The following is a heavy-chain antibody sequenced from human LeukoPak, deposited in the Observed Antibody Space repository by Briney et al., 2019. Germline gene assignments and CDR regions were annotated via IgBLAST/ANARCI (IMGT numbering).Heavy chain of an antibody. CDR2: IKPDGSKT. CDR1: GFIFSNYW. V-gene: IGHV3-7*01. D-gene: IGHD6-19*01. CDR3: AGPPQAGPFDH. J-gene: IGHJ4*02. Sequence: PGGSLRLSCAASGFIFSNYWLTWVRQAPGKGLEWVANIKPDGSKTTYADSVKGRFTISRDNTKNSLYLQINSLRVDDTAVYYCAGPPQAGPFDHWGQGTQVTVPS.